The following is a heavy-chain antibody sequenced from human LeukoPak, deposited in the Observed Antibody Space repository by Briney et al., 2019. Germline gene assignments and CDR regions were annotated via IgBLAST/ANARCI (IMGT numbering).Heavy chain of an antibody. V-gene: IGHV4-39*01. CDR1: GGSISSSSYY. D-gene: IGHD6-13*01. CDR2: IYYSGTT. J-gene: IGHJ6*02. Sequence: SETLSLTCTVSGGSISSSSYYWGWIRQPPGKGLEWFGSIYYSGTTYYNPSLKSRVTISVDTSKNQFSLKLSSVTAADTAVYYCARLPSGQQLPRYYYGMDVWGQGTTVTVSS. CDR3: ARLPSGQQLPRYYYGMDV.